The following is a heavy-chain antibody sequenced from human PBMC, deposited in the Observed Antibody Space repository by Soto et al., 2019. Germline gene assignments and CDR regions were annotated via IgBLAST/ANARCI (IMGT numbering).Heavy chain of an antibody. D-gene: IGHD2-15*01. CDR1: GYTFTRYY. CDR2: INPRDGST. CDR3: ARVDCSGGSRYLLDY. Sequence: ASVKVSCKASGYTFTRYYVHWVRQAPGQGLEWVGIINPRDGSTSYAQNFQGRVTMTRDTSTSTVYMNLNSLRSEDTAVYYCARVDCSGGSRYLLDYWGQGTVVTVSS. V-gene: IGHV1-46*01. J-gene: IGHJ4*02.